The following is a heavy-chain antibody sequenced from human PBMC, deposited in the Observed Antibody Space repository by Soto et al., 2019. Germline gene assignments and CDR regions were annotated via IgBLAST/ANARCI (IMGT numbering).Heavy chain of an antibody. D-gene: IGHD3-16*01. J-gene: IGHJ3*02. CDR2: INPNSGDT. V-gene: IGHV1-2*04. CDR3: ASAFLHEGFDI. Sequence: QVQLVQSGAEVKKPGASVKVSCKASGYTFTDYYMHWVRQAPGQGLEWMGWINPNSGDTNYAQKFQGWVTMTRDTSINTAYMELRRLKSADPAVYHCASAFLHEGFDIWGQGTMVTVSS. CDR1: GYTFTDYY.